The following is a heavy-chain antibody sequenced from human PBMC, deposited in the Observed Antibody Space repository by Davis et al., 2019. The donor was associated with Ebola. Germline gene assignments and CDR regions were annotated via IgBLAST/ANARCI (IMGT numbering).Heavy chain of an antibody. CDR2: IYYSGST. CDR3: ARPGYCGGDCYID. CDR1: GGSMYSNSYY. D-gene: IGHD2-21*02. Sequence: MPSETLSLTCTVSGGSMYSNSYYWGWIRQPPGKGLEWIGRIYYSGSTNYNPSLQSRVTISIDSSKNQFSLKLNSVTAADTAVYYCARPGYCGGDCYIDWGQGTRVTVSS. J-gene: IGHJ4*02. V-gene: IGHV4-39*01.